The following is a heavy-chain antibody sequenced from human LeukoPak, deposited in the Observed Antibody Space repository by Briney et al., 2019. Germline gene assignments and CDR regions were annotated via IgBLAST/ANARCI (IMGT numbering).Heavy chain of an antibody. Sequence: GSVRLSCPASGFTFRGSAMNWVRQASGKGLEWVGRIRSKPNNYATAYAASVKGRFTISRDDSKNTAYLQMNSLKAEDTAVYYCSRLIVGATTLDYWGQGTLVSVSS. CDR1: GFTFRGSA. D-gene: IGHD1-26*01. V-gene: IGHV3-73*01. CDR2: IRSKPNNYAT. CDR3: SRLIVGATTLDY. J-gene: IGHJ4*02.